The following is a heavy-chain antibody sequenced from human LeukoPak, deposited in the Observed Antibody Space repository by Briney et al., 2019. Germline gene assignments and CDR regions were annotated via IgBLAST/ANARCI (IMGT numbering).Heavy chain of an antibody. V-gene: IGHV3-21*01. CDR3: ARDFVVVPAATRRPNWFDP. J-gene: IGHJ5*02. D-gene: IGHD2-2*01. Sequence: GGSLRLSCAASGFTFSSYSMNWVRQAPGKGLEWVSSISSSSSYIYYADSVKGRFTISRDKAKNSLYLQMNSLRAEDTAVYYCARDFVVVPAATRRPNWFDPWGQGTLVTVSS. CDR2: ISSSSSYI. CDR1: GFTFSSYS.